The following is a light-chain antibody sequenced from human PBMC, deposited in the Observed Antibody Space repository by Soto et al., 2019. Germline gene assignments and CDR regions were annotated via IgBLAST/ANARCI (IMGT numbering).Light chain of an antibody. CDR3: QQYNSYSGT. J-gene: IGKJ1*01. CDR2: DAS. V-gene: IGKV1-5*01. CDR1: ESISSW. Sequence: DIQMTQSPSTLSASVGDRVTITCRASESISSWLAWYQQKPGKAPKLLIYDASSLESGVPSRFSGSGSGTEFTLTISSLQPDDFATYYCQQYNSYSGTFGQGTKV.